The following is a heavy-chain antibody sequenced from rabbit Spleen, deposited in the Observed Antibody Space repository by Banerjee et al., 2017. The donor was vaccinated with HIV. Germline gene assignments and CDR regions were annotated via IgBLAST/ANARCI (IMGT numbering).Heavy chain of an antibody. CDR3: ARDLAGVIGWNFRL. Sequence: QSLEESGGDLVKPGASLTLTCIASGVSFSGNSYMCWVRQAPGKGLEWIACIDTGSSGFTYFASWAEGRFTISRTSSTTVVLQMTSLTAADTATYFCARDLAGVIGWNFRLWGQGTLVTVS. V-gene: IGHV1S40*01. D-gene: IGHD4-1*01. CDR2: IDTGSSGFT. J-gene: IGHJ6*01. CDR1: GVSFSGNSY.